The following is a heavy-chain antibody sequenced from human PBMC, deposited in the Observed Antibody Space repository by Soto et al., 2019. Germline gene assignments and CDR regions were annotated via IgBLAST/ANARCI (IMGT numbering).Heavy chain of an antibody. Sequence: ASVKVSCKASGYTFTGYYMHWVRQAPGQGLEWMGWINPNSGGTNYAQKFQGRVTMTRDTSISTAYMELSRLRSDDTAVYYCARTTYRGHFESAPFDYWGQGTLVTVSS. V-gene: IGHV1-2*02. D-gene: IGHD3-10*01. J-gene: IGHJ4*02. CDR1: GYTFTGYY. CDR3: ARTTYRGHFESAPFDY. CDR2: INPNSGGT.